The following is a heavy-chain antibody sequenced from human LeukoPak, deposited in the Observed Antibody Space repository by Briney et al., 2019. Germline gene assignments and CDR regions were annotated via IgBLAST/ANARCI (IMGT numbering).Heavy chain of an antibody. D-gene: IGHD1-14*01. CDR3: ARDWYGQADY. CDR2: IDRSSTYI. Sequence: MPGGSLRLSCAASGFTFSTYSMNWVRQAPGKGLEWVSSIDRSSTYIYYADSVKGRFTISRDNARNSRYLQMNSLRAEDTAVYYCARDWYGQADYWGQGALITVSS. V-gene: IGHV3-21*03. J-gene: IGHJ4*02. CDR1: GFTFSTYS.